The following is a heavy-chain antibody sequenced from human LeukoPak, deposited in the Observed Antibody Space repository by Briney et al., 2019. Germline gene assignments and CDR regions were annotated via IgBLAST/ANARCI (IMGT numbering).Heavy chain of an antibody. CDR3: AKGQVYSLVLGPFDY. CDR1: GFTFSSYG. V-gene: IGHV3-30*18. Sequence: GRSLRLSCAASGFTFSSYGMHWVRQAPGKGLEWVAVISYDGSNKYYADSVKGRFTISRDNSKNTLYLQMNSLRAEDTAVYYCAKGQVYSLVLGPFDYWGQGTLVTVPS. J-gene: IGHJ4*02. CDR2: ISYDGSNK. D-gene: IGHD6-13*01.